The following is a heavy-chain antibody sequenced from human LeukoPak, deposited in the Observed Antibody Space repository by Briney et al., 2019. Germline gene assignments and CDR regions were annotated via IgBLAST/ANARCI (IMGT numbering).Heavy chain of an antibody. V-gene: IGHV3-33*01. CDR3: ARDGIAAAGYPGGAFDI. J-gene: IGHJ3*02. D-gene: IGHD6-13*01. CDR2: IRYDGSNK. CDR1: GFAFSSYC. Sequence: PGRSLRLSCTASGFAFSSYCMNWVRQAPGKGLEWVADIRYDGSNKYYADSVKGRFTISRDNSKNTLYLQMNSLRAEDTAVYYCARDGIAAAGYPGGAFDIWGQGTMVTVSS.